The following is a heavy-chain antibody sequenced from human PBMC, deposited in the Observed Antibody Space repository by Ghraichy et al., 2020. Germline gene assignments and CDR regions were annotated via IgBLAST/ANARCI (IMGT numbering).Heavy chain of an antibody. CDR3: VRSNKDGLRNFDY. D-gene: IGHD2-15*01. Sequence: GGSLRLSCAASGSSFTNYWMHWVRQTPGKGLVWVAHINIDETTVNYADSVKGRFTISRDNAKNTMYLQMNSLTDEDTAVYYCVRSNKDGLRNFDYWGQGTLVTVSS. CDR1: GSSFTNYW. CDR2: INIDETTV. J-gene: IGHJ4*02. V-gene: IGHV3-74*01.